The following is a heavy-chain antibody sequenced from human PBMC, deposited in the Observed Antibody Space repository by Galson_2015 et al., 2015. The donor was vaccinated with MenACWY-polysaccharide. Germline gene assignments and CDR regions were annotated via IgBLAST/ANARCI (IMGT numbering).Heavy chain of an antibody. J-gene: IGHJ3*01. CDR3: ARDPHCGAGCSIHDAFDV. V-gene: IGHV3-74*01. CDR2: INTDGSST. Sequence: SLRLSCAASGFTFNYWVHWVRHAPGRGRVWVSRINTDGSSTSYADSGKGRFTVSRDNAKNTVYLQMNSLRAGETAVYYCARDPHCGAGCSIHDAFDVWGQGTKVTVSS. D-gene: IGHD2-21*02. CDR1: GFTFNYW.